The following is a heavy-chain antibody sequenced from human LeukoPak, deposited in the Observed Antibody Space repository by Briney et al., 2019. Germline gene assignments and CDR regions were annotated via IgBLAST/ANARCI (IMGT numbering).Heavy chain of an antibody. J-gene: IGHJ5*02. D-gene: IGHD4-17*01. CDR3: ARDSGDGDYEPLNS. V-gene: IGHV3-53*01. CDR1: GFTVSRSY. CDR2: MYRDGSR. Sequence: GGSLRLSCAASGFTVSRSYMSWVRQAPGKGLEWVSIMYRDGSRYYADSVKGRFTISRDNSKNTLYLQMNGLRVEDTAMYYCARDSGDGDYEPLNSWGQGTLVTVSS.